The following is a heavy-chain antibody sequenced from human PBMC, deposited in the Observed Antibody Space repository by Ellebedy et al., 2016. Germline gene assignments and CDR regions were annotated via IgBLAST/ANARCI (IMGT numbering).Heavy chain of an antibody. V-gene: IGHV3-7*01. CDR1: GFTFRTYW. J-gene: IGHJ4*02. D-gene: IGHD5-18*01. CDR3: ASLDTAMGSPFDY. Sequence: GESLKISXAASGFTFRTYWMSWVRQAPGKGLEWVANIKQNGSGKDYVDSVKGRFTISRDNAKKSLYLQMNRLRAEDTAVYYCASLDTAMGSPFDYWGQGTLVTVSS. CDR2: IKQNGSGK.